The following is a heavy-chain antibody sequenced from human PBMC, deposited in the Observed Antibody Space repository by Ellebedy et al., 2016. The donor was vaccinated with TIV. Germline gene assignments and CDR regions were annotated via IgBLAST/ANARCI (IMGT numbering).Heavy chain of an antibody. CDR1: GFTFSSYA. CDR3: AKDHPYYDSSGYYFGRFDY. V-gene: IGHV3-23*01. Sequence: GESLKISXVASGFTFSSYAMNWVRQAPGKGLEWVSAISGSGGSTYYADSVKGRFTISRDNSKNTLYLQMNSLRAEDTAVYYCAKDHPYYDSSGYYFGRFDYWGQGTLVTVSS. J-gene: IGHJ4*02. CDR2: ISGSGGST. D-gene: IGHD3-22*01.